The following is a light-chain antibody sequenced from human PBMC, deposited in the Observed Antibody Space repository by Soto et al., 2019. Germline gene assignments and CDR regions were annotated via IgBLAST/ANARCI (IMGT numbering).Light chain of an antibody. CDR3: ALFMGSGIWV. CDR2: STN. Sequence: QAVVTQERSFSVSPGGTVTLTCGLNSGSVSTNYYPSWYQQTPGQPPRTLIYSTNTRSSGVPDRFSGSILGNKAALTITGAQADDDSDYYCALFMGSGIWVFGGGTKLTV. V-gene: IGLV8-61*01. CDR1: SGSVSTNYY. J-gene: IGLJ3*02.